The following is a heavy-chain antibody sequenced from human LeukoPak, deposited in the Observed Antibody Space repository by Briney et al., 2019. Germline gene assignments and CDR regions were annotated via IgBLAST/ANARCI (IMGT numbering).Heavy chain of an antibody. J-gene: IGHJ4*02. CDR2: ISGRSSTI. CDR1: AFTFSDYT. V-gene: IGHV3-48*01. Sequence: GGSLRLSSAASAFTFSDYTMNWVRQAPGKGLEWIPYISGRSSTIYYADSVRGRFTISRDNAKNSMYLQMNSLRAEDTAVYYCARDRLTSGSYFLDYWGQGTLVTVSS. D-gene: IGHD1-26*01. CDR3: ARDRLTSGSYFLDY.